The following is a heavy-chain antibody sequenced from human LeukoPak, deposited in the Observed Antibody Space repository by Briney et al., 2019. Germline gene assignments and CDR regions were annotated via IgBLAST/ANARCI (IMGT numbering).Heavy chain of an antibody. CDR1: GFTFSTYS. CDR3: ARGPSYYESSGFYSEY. J-gene: IGHJ4*02. CDR2: ISSSSSYI. V-gene: IGHV3-21*01. Sequence: GGSLRLSCAASGFTFSTYSMNWVRQAPGKGLEWVSSISSSSSYIYYADSVKGRFTISRDNAKNSLYLRMNSLRAEDTAVYYRARGPSYYESSGFYSEYWGQGTLVTVSS. D-gene: IGHD3-22*01.